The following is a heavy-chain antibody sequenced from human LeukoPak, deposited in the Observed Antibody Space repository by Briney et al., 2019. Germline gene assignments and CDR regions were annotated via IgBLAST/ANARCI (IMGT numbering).Heavy chain of an antibody. V-gene: IGHV4-34*01. D-gene: IGHD3-3*01. J-gene: IGHJ3*02. CDR2: INHSGST. Sequence: PSETLSLTCAVYGGSFSGYYWSWIRQPPGKGLEWIGEINHSGSTNYNPSLKSRVTISVDTSKNQFSLKLSSVTAADTAVYYCPSILPAYYDFWSGYYTTNDAFDIWGQGTMVTVSS. CDR3: PSILPAYYDFWSGYYTTNDAFDI. CDR1: GGSFSGYY.